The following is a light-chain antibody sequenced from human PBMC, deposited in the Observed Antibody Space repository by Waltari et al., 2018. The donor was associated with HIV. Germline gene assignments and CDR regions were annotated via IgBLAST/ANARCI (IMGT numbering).Light chain of an antibody. CDR1: SSNIGDNY. CDR2: DNN. Sequence: QSVLTQPPSVSAAPGQKVTISCSGSSSNIGDNYVSWYQHLPGTAPKLLIYDNNKRPSGVPDRFSGSKSGTSATLDITGLQTGDEADYYCGTWDSGLSVVVFGGGTKLTVL. J-gene: IGLJ2*01. CDR3: GTWDSGLSVVV. V-gene: IGLV1-51*01.